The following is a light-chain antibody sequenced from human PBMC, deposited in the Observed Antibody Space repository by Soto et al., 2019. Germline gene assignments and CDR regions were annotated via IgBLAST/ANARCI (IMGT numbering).Light chain of an antibody. Sequence: EIVMTQSPATLSVTPEERATLSCRASQSVSSNLAWYQQKPGQAPRLLIYGASTRATGIPARFSGSGSGTEFTLTISSLHSEDFAVYYCQQYNNWPRTFGQGTKV. CDR1: QSVSSN. V-gene: IGKV3-15*01. J-gene: IGKJ1*01. CDR2: GAS. CDR3: QQYNNWPRT.